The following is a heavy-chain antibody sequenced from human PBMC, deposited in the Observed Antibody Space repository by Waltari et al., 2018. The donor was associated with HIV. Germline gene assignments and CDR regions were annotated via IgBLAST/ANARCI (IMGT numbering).Heavy chain of an antibody. V-gene: IGHV3-30*18. D-gene: IGHD1-26*01. Sequence: QVQLVESGGGVVQPGGSLRLSCAASGFAFTNFAMSWVRQAPGKGLEWVAVISYDGDQYYADSVKGRFTISRDNSKKSLFLQMSSLRPEDSAVYYCAKVAGRSGSYSHYYYGMDVWGQGTTVTVS. J-gene: IGHJ6*02. CDR3: AKVAGRSGSYSHYYYGMDV. CDR2: ISYDGDQ. CDR1: GFAFTNFA.